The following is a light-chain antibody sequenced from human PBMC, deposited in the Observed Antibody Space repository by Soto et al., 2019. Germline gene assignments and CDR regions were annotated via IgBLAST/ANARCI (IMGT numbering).Light chain of an antibody. Sequence: DIQMTQSPSTLSASVGDRVTITCRASQSISSWLAWYQQKPGKAPKLLIYKASSLEIGVPSRFSGSGSGTEFTLTISSLQPDDFATYYCQQYNSYPLTFGGGTKVESK. V-gene: IGKV1-5*03. CDR2: KAS. J-gene: IGKJ4*01. CDR3: QQYNSYPLT. CDR1: QSISSW.